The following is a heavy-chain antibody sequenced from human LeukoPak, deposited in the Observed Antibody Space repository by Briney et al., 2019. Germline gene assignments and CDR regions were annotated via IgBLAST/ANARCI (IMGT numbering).Heavy chain of an antibody. CDR1: GYTFTKYW. Sequence: GESLKISCEGSGYTFTKYWIGWVRQMPGKGLEWMGIIHPGDSHTWYSPSFQGQVTISADKSISMAYLQWSSLRASDTAMYFCARQPGMTAKSWYFDLWGRGTLVTVSS. CDR2: IHPGDSHT. CDR3: ARQPGMTAKSWYFDL. V-gene: IGHV5-51*01. D-gene: IGHD2-2*01. J-gene: IGHJ2*01.